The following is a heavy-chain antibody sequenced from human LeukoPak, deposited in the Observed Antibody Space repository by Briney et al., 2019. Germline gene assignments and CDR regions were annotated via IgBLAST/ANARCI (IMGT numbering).Heavy chain of an antibody. J-gene: IGHJ4*02. V-gene: IGHV4-30-4*08. CDR2: IYYSGST. D-gene: IGHD6-13*01. CDR3: ARGKQQLVYDYFDY. CDR1: GGSISSGDYY. Sequence: SETLSLTCTVSGGSISSGDYYWSWIRQPPGKGLEWIGYIYYSGSTYYNPSLKSRVTISVDTSKNQFSLKLSSVTAADKAVYYCARGKQQLVYDYFDYWGQGTLVTVSS.